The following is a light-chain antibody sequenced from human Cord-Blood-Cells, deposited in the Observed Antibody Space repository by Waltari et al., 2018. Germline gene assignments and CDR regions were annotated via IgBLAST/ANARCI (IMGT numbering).Light chain of an antibody. CDR3: SSYTSSSTYV. Sequence: SALTQPASGSGSPGPSITISCTGSSSDVGGHNYVSWYQQHPGKAPKLMIYEVSNRPSGVSNRFSGSKSGNTASLTISGLQAEDEADYYCSSYTSSSTYVFGTGTKVTVL. CDR1: SSDVGGHNY. CDR2: EVS. V-gene: IGLV2-14*01. J-gene: IGLJ1*01.